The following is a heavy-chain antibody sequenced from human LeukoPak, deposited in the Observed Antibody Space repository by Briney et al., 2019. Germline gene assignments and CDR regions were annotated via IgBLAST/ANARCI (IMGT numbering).Heavy chain of an antibody. CDR3: AKGGLYCSSITCFYYFDY. Sequence: GGSLRLSCAASGFTFSSYAMSWVRQAPGKGLDWVSGISGSGGSTYYADSVKGRFTISRDNSNNTLYLQMNSLRAEDTALYYCAKGGLYCSSITCFYYFDYWGQGTLVTVSS. CDR1: GFTFSSYA. J-gene: IGHJ4*02. D-gene: IGHD2-2*01. CDR2: ISGSGGST. V-gene: IGHV3-23*01.